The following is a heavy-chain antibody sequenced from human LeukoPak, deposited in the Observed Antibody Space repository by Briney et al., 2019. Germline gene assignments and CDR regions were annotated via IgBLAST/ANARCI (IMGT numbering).Heavy chain of an antibody. CDR3: ARSHYGDYGDY. J-gene: IGHJ4*02. V-gene: IGHV4-59*01. D-gene: IGHD4-17*01. CDR1: GGSISSYY. Sequence: SETLSLTCTVPGGSISSYYWSWIRQPPGKGLEWIGYIYYSGSTNYNPSLKSRVTISVDTSKNQFSLKLSSVTAADTAVYYCARSHYGDYGDYWGQGTLVTVSS. CDR2: IYYSGST.